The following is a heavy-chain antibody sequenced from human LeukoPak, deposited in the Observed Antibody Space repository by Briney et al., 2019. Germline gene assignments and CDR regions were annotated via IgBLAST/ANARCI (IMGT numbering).Heavy chain of an antibody. CDR1: GFSLSSYN. Sequence: GGSLRLSCVASGFSLSSYNMNWVRQAPGKGLEWVSVIYSGGSTYYADSVKGRFTISRDNSKNTLYLQMNSLRAEDTAVYYCAKNTAPLGGAFDIWGQGTMVTVSS. D-gene: IGHD3-16*01. J-gene: IGHJ3*02. V-gene: IGHV3-66*01. CDR3: AKNTAPLGGAFDI. CDR2: IYSGGST.